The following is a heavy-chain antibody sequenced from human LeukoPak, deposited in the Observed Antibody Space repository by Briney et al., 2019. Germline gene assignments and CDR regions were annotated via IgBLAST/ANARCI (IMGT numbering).Heavy chain of an antibody. D-gene: IGHD2-2*01. CDR3: ARRYCSSASCLFDY. CDR1: GFTFNTYE. CDR2: VSSSGTTM. Sequence: PGGSLRLSCAASGFTFNTYEMSWVRQAPGKGLEWASCVSSSGTTMYHADSVKGRFTISRDNAKNSLYLQMNSLRAEDAAVYYCARRYCSSASCLFDYWGQGTLVTVSS. J-gene: IGHJ4*02. V-gene: IGHV3-48*03.